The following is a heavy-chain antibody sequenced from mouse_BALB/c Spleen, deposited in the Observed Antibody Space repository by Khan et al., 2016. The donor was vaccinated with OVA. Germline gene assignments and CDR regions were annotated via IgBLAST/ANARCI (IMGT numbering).Heavy chain of an antibody. V-gene: IGHV3-2*02. J-gene: IGHJ2*01. Sequence: EVQLQESGPGLLKPSQSLSLTCTVTGYSITSDYACNWIRQFPGHKLEWMAYISYSGSTTYSPSLRSLISITRDTSNNPFFLHLNSVTTEDTATYYYASGRLILRYPDYLDYWGQGTTLTVSS. CDR1: GYSITSDYA. CDR3: ASGRLILRYPDYLDY. D-gene: IGHD1-1*01. CDR2: ISYSGST.